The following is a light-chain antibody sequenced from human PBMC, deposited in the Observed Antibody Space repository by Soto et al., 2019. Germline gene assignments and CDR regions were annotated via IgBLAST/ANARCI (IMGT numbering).Light chain of an antibody. J-gene: IGKJ4*01. CDR3: QQRSNWPPVT. V-gene: IGKV3-11*01. Sequence: EVVLTQSPSTLYLSPGERATLSCSASQSVSRYLAWYQQKPGQAPRLLIFDASNRATGIPARFSGSGSGTDFTLTISSLEPEDFAVYYCQQRSNWPPVTFGGGSNVDIK. CDR2: DAS. CDR1: QSVSRY.